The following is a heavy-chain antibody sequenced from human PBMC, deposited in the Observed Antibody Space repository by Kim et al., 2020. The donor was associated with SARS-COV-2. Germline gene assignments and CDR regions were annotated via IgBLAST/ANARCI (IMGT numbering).Heavy chain of an antibody. D-gene: IGHD3-16*02. CDR3: ARASTQREQYVEYMWTSYRYTAGYFDH. V-gene: IGHV3-7*01. CDR1: GFTFSSSW. CDR2: IDEDGGDR. J-gene: IGHJ4*02. Sequence: GGSLRLSCFASGFTFSSSWMSWVRQAPGKGLEWVASIDEDGGDRFYVASVKGRFTISRDNAKSALYLQMSSLTADDTAVYYCARASTQREQYVEYMWTSYRYTAGYFDHWGRGTLVTVSS.